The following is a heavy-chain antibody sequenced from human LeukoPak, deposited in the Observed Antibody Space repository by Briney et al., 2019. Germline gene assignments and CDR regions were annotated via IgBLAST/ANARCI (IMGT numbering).Heavy chain of an antibody. CDR2: ISAYNGNT. J-gene: IGHJ4*02. Sequence: ASVKVSCKASGYTFTSYGISWVRQAPGQGLEWMGWISAYNGNTNYAQKLQGRVTMTTDTSTSTAYMELRSLRFDDTAVYYCARDKVGGATGLGFDYWGQGTLVTVSS. CDR3: ARDKVGGATGLGFDY. CDR1: GYTFTSYG. V-gene: IGHV1-18*01. D-gene: IGHD3-16*01.